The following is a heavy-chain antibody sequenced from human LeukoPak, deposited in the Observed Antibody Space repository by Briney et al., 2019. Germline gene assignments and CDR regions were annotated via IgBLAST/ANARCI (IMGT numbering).Heavy chain of an antibody. CDR1: GXSISNSFW. D-gene: IGHD3-9*01. CDR2: IYQSGST. V-gene: IGHV4-4*02. Sequence: PSGTLSLTCAVSGXSISNSFWCNWVRQSPGKGLAWTGEIYQSGSTNYNPSLQSRVTISVDNSKNQFSLKLTSATAADTAVCYCARGRYSAGDNWFDPWGQGTLVTVSS. J-gene: IGHJ5*02. CDR3: ARGRYSAGDNWFDP.